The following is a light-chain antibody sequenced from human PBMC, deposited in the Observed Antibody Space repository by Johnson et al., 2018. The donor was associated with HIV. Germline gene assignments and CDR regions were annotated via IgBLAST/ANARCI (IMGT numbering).Light chain of an antibody. Sequence: QSVLTQPPSVSAAPGQKVTISCSGSSSNIGNNYVSWYQVLPGTAPKLLIYENNKRPSGIPDRFSGSKSGTSATLGITGLQTGDEADYYCGAWDSSLSGVFGTGTKVTVL. CDR3: GAWDSSLSGV. J-gene: IGLJ1*01. CDR1: SSNIGNNY. V-gene: IGLV1-51*02. CDR2: ENN.